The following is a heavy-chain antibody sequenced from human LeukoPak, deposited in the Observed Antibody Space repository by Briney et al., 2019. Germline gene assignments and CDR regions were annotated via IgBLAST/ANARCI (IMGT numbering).Heavy chain of an antibody. CDR1: GGSISNSNYY. D-gene: IGHD3-22*01. CDR3: ARDWGYYDSSGYYPRYNWFDP. V-gene: IGHV4-39*07. CDR2: IYYSGST. Sequence: SETLSLTCTVSGGSISNSNYYWGWIRQPPGKGLEWIGSIYYSGSTYYNPSLKSRVTISVDTSKNQFSLKLSSVTAADTAVYYCARDWGYYDSSGYYPRYNWFDPWGQGTLVTVSS. J-gene: IGHJ5*02.